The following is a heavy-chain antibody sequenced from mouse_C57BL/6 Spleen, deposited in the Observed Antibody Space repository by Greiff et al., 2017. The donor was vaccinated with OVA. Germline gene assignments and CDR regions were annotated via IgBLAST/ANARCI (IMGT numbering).Heavy chain of an antibody. Sequence: EVQLVESGGGLVKPGGSLKLSCAASGFTFSSYAMSWVRQTPEKRLEWVATISDGGSYTYYPDNVKGRFTISRDNAKNNLYLQMSHLKSEDTAMYYCARITGTRGFGYWGQGTTLTVSS. D-gene: IGHD4-1*01. J-gene: IGHJ2*01. CDR1: GFTFSSYA. CDR3: ARITGTRGFGY. V-gene: IGHV5-4*01. CDR2: ISDGGSYT.